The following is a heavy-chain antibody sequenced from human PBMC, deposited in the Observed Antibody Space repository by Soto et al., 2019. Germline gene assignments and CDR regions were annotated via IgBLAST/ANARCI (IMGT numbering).Heavy chain of an antibody. J-gene: IGHJ6*02. CDR2: IWYDGSNK. V-gene: IGHV3-33*01. Sequence: GGSLRLSCAASGFTFSSYGMHWVRQAPGKGLEWVAVIWYDGSNKYYADSVKGRFTISGDNSKNTLYLQMNSLRAEDTAGYYCARDHLWPPMVRGQDHYYYGMDVWGQGTTVTVSS. CDR3: ARDHLWPPMVRGQDHYYYGMDV. D-gene: IGHD3-10*01. CDR1: GFTFSSYG.